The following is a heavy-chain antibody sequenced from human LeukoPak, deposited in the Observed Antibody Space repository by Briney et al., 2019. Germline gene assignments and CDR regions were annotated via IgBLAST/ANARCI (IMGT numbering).Heavy chain of an antibody. J-gene: IGHJ4*02. D-gene: IGHD6-6*01. CDR1: GFTFSDYR. CDR3: ARDDPSMIAALHY. CDR2: ISGTSTNI. V-gene: IGHV3-21*01. Sequence: PGESLRLSCAASGFTFSDYRMNWVRQTPGKGLEWVSSISGTSTNIYYTDSVKGRFTISRDNAKNSVYLQMSSLRAEDTAVYYCARDDPSMIAALHYWGQGTLVTVSS.